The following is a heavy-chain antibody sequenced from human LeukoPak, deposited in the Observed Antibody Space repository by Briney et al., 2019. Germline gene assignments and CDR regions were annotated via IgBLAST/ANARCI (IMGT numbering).Heavy chain of an antibody. D-gene: IGHD6-13*01. J-gene: IGHJ4*02. CDR3: ARQWYSSSWGGDY. CDR1: GGSISSSSYY. CDR2: IYYSGST. V-gene: IGHV4-39*01. Sequence: SETLSLTCTVSGGSISSSSYYWGWIRQPPGKGLEWIGSIYYSGSTYYNPSLKSRVTISVDTSKNQFSLKLSSVTAADTAVYYCARQWYSSSWGGDYWGQGTLVTVSS.